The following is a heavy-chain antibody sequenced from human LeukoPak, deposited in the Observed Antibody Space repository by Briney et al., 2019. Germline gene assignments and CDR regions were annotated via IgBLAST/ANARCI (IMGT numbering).Heavy chain of an antibody. V-gene: IGHV3-30-3*01. J-gene: IGHJ4*02. CDR1: GFTFSSYA. Sequence: GGSLRLSCAASGFTFSSYAMHWVRQAPGKGLEWVAVISYDGSNKYYADSVKGRFTISRDNSKNTLYLQMNSLRAEDTAVYYCAKDPPQYYYGSGSYSVESDYWGQGTLVTVSS. CDR3: AKDPPQYYYGSGSYSVESDY. CDR2: ISYDGSNK. D-gene: IGHD3-10*01.